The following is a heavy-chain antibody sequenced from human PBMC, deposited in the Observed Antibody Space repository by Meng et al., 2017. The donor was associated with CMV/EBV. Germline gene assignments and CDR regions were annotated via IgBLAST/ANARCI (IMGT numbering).Heavy chain of an antibody. Sequence: GESLKISCAASGFTFSSYSMNWVRQAPGKGLEWVSSISSSGSTIYYADSVKGRFTISRDNAKNSLYLQMNSLRAEDTAVYYCARDLLAARRGYYYGMDVWGQGTTVTVSS. V-gene: IGHV3-48*04. D-gene: IGHD6-6*01. J-gene: IGHJ6*02. CDR3: ARDLLAARRGYYYGMDV. CDR1: GFTFSSYS. CDR2: ISSSGSTI.